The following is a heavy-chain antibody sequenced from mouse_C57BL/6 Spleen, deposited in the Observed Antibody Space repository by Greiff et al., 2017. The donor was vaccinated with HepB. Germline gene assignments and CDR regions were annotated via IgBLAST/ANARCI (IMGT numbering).Heavy chain of an antibody. Sequence: QVQLKESGAELVKPGASVKISCKASGYAFSSYWMNWVKQRPGKGLEWIGQIYPGDGDTNYNEKFKGKATLTADKSSSTAYMQLSSLTSEDSAVYFCARSDYDPFDYWGQGTTLTVSS. CDR2: IYPGDGDT. D-gene: IGHD2-4*01. CDR3: ARSDYDPFDY. J-gene: IGHJ2*01. CDR1: GYAFSSYW. V-gene: IGHV1-80*01.